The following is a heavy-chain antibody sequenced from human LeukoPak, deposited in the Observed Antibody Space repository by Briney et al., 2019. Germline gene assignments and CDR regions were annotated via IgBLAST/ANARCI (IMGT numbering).Heavy chain of an antibody. D-gene: IGHD3-10*02. CDR1: GFTFSDYY. Sequence: PGGSLRLSCAASGFTFSDYYMSWIRQAPGKGLEWVPYISSSGSTIYYADSVKGRFTISRDNAKNSLYLQMNSLRAEDTAVYYCARDTTGEQVVRGVIVGYYGMDVWGQGTTVTVSS. CDR2: ISSSGSTI. CDR3: ARDTTGEQVVRGVIVGYYGMDV. V-gene: IGHV3-11*04. J-gene: IGHJ6*02.